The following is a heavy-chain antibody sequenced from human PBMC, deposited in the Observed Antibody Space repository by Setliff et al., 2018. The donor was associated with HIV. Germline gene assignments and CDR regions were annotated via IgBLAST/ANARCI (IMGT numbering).Heavy chain of an antibody. CDR2: INQDGSER. CDR1: GFTLSRYW. D-gene: IGHD3-16*02. CDR3: ASPYYDFVWGSYQPDY. V-gene: IGHV3-7*01. J-gene: IGHJ4*02. Sequence: GGSLRLSCAASGFTLSRYWMSWVRQAPGKGLEWVANINQDGSERHYADSVKGRFTISRDNAKNLLSLQMNSLRVEDTAVYYCASPYYDFVWGSYQPDYWGQGTLVTVSS.